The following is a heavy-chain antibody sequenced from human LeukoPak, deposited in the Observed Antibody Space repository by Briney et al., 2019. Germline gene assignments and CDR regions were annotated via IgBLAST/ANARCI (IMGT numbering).Heavy chain of an antibody. Sequence: SETLSLTCTVSGGSISSYYWSWIRQPAGKGLEWIGRIHTSGSTNYSPSLKSRVTMSVDTSKNQFSLKLSSVTAADTAVYYCARAGYCSGGSCYPLFDYWGQGTLVTVSS. J-gene: IGHJ4*02. CDR2: IHTSGST. D-gene: IGHD2-15*01. CDR3: ARAGYCSGGSCYPLFDY. V-gene: IGHV4-4*07. CDR1: GGSISSYY.